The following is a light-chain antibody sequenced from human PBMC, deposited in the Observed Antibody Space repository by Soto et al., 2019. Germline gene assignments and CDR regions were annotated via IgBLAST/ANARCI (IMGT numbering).Light chain of an antibody. CDR3: SSYAGSNNLV. CDR2: EVT. Sequence: QSVLTQPPSASGSPGQSVTISCTGTSSDVGGYNYVSWYQQHPGKAPKLMIHEVTKRPSGVPDRFSGSKSGNTVSLTVSGLQAEDEADYYCSSYAGSNNLVFGGGTKVTVL. J-gene: IGLJ2*01. V-gene: IGLV2-8*01. CDR1: SSDVGGYNY.